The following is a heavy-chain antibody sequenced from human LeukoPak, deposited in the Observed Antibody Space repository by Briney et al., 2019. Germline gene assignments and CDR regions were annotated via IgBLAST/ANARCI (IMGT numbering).Heavy chain of an antibody. CDR3: ARDFPFWSNYLEYYYYMDV. J-gene: IGHJ6*03. CDR1: GDSISRGNYY. D-gene: IGHD3-3*01. V-gene: IGHV4-61*02. Sequence: SETLSLTCTVSGDSISRGNYYWNWIRQPAGKGLAWIGRISTRGSTHFNPSIKSRVTISVDTSKNQFSLKLSDATAADTAVYYCARDFPFWSNYLEYYYYMDVWGKGTTVTVSS. CDR2: ISTRGST.